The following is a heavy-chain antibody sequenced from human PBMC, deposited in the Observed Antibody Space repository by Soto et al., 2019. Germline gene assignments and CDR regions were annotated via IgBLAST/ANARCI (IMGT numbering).Heavy chain of an antibody. CDR3: ARASTVAQNYYYGMDV. Sequence: PVGSLRLSCAASGFTFSNYVIHWVRQAPGKGLEWVAVISNDGRNKYFADSVKGRFSISRDNSKNTLYLQMNSLRTEDTALYYCARASTVAQNYYYGMDVWGQGTTVTVSS. CDR1: GFTFSNYV. D-gene: IGHD2-8*02. V-gene: IGHV3-30*04. CDR2: ISNDGRNK. J-gene: IGHJ6*02.